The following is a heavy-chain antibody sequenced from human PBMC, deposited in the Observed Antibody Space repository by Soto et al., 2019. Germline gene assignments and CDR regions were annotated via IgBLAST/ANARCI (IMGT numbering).Heavy chain of an antibody. Sequence: VGSLRLSCAASGFTFSSYAMSWVGQARGKGLEWVSAISGSGGSTYYADSVKGRFTISRDNSKNTLYLQMNSLRAEDTAVYYCAKDNYDILTGYYIEAPSDAFDIWGQGTMVTVSS. CDR1: GFTFSSYA. CDR2: ISGSGGST. CDR3: AKDNYDILTGYYIEAPSDAFDI. V-gene: IGHV3-23*01. D-gene: IGHD3-9*01. J-gene: IGHJ3*02.